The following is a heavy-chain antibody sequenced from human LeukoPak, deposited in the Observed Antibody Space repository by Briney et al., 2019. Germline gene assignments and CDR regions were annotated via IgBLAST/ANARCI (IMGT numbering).Heavy chain of an antibody. CDR2: ISSSSSTI. Sequence: PGGSLRLSCAASGFTFTNYNMNWVRQAPGKGLEWVSYISSSSSTIYYADSVKGRFTISRDNAKNSLYLQMNSLRAEDTAVYYCAREQRQLRYFDWLLPTTTFYMDVWGKGTTVTVSS. CDR3: AREQRQLRYFDWLLPTTTFYMDV. D-gene: IGHD3-9*01. CDR1: GFTFTNYN. V-gene: IGHV3-48*01. J-gene: IGHJ6*03.